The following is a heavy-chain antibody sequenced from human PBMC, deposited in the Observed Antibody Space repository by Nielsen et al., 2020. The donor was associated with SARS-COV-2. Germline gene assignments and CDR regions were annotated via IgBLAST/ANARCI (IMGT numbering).Heavy chain of an antibody. CDR3: ARGRDTTTNSYLDV. Sequence: SETLSLTCTVSGGSISSGDYYWSWIRQPPGKGLEWIGYIYYSGSTNNNPSLTTRLIISSDKSKNQFSLRLRSVTAADTAIYYCARGRDTTTNSYLDVWGQGTTVTVSS. CDR1: GGSISSGDYY. J-gene: IGHJ6*02. V-gene: IGHV4-30-4*01. CDR2: IYYSGST. D-gene: IGHD4-17*01.